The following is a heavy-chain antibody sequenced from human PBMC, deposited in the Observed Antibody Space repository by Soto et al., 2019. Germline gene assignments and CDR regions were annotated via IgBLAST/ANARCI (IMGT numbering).Heavy chain of an antibody. V-gene: IGHV1-46*01. CDR1: GYTFTSHY. CDR2: INPSGGST. D-gene: IGHD3-22*01. J-gene: IGHJ4*02. Sequence: GASVKVSCKASGYTFTSHYMHWVRQAPGQGLEWMGIINPSGGSTSYAQKFQGRVTMTRDTSTSTVYMELSSLRSEDTAVYYCARGGGLIYDSSGYYLGYWGQGTLVTV. CDR3: ARGGGLIYDSSGYYLGY.